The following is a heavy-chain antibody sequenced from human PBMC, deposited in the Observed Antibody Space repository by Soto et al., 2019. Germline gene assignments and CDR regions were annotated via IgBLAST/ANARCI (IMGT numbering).Heavy chain of an antibody. CDR2: ISDTSSSK. CDR1: GFRFSDYS. CDR3: ARERGSWYYFDF. D-gene: IGHD6-19*01. J-gene: IGHJ4*02. V-gene: IGHV3-21*01. Sequence: PGGSLRLSCAASGFRFSDYSMNWVRQAPGKGLEWVSSISDTSSSKYYADSIKGRFTISRDNAKNSLFLQMNSLRAEDTAVYFCARERGSWYYFDFWGQGTLVTV.